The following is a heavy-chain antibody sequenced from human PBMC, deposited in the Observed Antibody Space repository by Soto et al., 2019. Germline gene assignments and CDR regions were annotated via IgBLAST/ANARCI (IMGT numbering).Heavy chain of an antibody. CDR1: GFTFSSYA. D-gene: IGHD4-4*01. CDR2: ISYDGSNK. V-gene: IGHV3-30-3*01. J-gene: IGHJ4*02. CDR3: ASLTTVTTSEFDY. Sequence: PGGSLRLSCAASGFTFSSYAMHWVRQAPGKGLEWVAVISYDGSNKYYADSVKGRFTISRDNSKNTLYLQMNSLRAEDTAVYYCASLTTVTTSEFDYWGQGTLVTVSS.